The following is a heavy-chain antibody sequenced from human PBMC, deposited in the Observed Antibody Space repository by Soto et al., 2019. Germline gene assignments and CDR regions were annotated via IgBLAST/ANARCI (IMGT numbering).Heavy chain of an antibody. CDR3: GRGRSGQIVVFY. D-gene: IGHD1-26*01. CDR2: IGPESGAT. CDR1: GYTFTGHY. J-gene: IGHJ4*02. V-gene: IGHV1-2*02. Sequence: QVQLVQSGAEVKKPGASVKVSCKASGYTFTGHYIHWVRQAPEQGPEWMGEIGPESGATRYAQKFQGRVTMTRDMAITTVYMELNNLSPDDTAVYYCGRGRSGQIVVFYWGQGTPVTVSS.